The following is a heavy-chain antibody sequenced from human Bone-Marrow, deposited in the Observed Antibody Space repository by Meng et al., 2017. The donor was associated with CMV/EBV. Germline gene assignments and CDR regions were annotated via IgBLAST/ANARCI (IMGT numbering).Heavy chain of an antibody. CDR1: GYTFTGYY. CDR3: ARDNNWGPDY. J-gene: IGHJ4*02. CDR2: INPNSGGT. V-gene: IGHV1-2*02. Sequence: ASVKVSCKASGYTFTGYYMHWVRQAPGQGLEWMGWINPNSGGTNYAQKFQGRVTMTGDTSINTGYMELTRLTSDDTAVYYCARDNNWGPDYWGQGTLVTVSS. D-gene: IGHD7-27*01.